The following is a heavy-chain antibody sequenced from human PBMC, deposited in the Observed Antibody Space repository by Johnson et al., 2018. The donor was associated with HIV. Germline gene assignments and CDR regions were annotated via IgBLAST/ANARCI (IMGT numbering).Heavy chain of an antibody. Sequence: VRLVESGGGLVTPGGSLRLSCAASGFTFSDYYMSWIRQAPGKGLEWVSYISESGTTIYYADSVKGRFTISRDNTKKSLYLEMNSLRVDDTAIYYCTRESTPWGADYVGYGLDVWGQGTMVAVSS. V-gene: IGHV3-11*04. CDR2: ISESGTTI. D-gene: IGHD5-18*01. J-gene: IGHJ3*01. CDR3: TRESTPWGADYVGYGLDV. CDR1: GFTFSDYY.